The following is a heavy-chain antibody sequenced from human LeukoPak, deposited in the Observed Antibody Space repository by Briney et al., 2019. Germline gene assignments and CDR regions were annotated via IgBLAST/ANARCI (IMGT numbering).Heavy chain of an antibody. CDR3: AVHLPGDYLDR. CDR2: MNPDSGNT. CDR1: GYAFNIYD. Sequence: ASVKVSFKASGYAFNIYDINWVRQATGQGVEWMGWMNPDSGNTGFAQKFQGRVTITRNTSITTAYMELSSLRFEDTAVYYCAVHLPGDYLDRWGQGTLVTVSS. V-gene: IGHV1-8*01. J-gene: IGHJ4*02.